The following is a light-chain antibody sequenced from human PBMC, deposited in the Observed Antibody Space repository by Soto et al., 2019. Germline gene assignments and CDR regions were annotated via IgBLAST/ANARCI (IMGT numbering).Light chain of an antibody. Sequence: SALPQPAAVSGSPGQSITISCTGTSSDFGAYNYVSWYQQHPGKAPKLMICDVSNRPSGVSNRFSGSKSGNTASLTISGLQAEDEADYYCSSYTSSSTLYVFGTGTKVTGL. CDR1: SSDFGAYNY. CDR2: DVS. CDR3: SSYTSSSTLYV. V-gene: IGLV2-14*01. J-gene: IGLJ1*01.